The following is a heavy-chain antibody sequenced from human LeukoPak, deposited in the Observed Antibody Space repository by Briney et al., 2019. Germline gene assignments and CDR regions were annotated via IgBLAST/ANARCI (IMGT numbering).Heavy chain of an antibody. D-gene: IGHD6-13*01. J-gene: IGHJ5*02. Sequence: SETLSLTCTVSGGSINNYYWSWVRQPPGAGLEWLAYIYYTGSTNYNPSLKTRLTISVDTSKNQFSLRLNSVTAADTAVYYCARRIAAAGPFDPWGQGTLVTVSS. CDR2: IYYTGST. CDR3: ARRIAAAGPFDP. V-gene: IGHV4-59*08. CDR1: GGSINNYY.